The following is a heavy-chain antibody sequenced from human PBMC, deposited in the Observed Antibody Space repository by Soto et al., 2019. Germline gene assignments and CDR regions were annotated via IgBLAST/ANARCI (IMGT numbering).Heavy chain of an antibody. CDR1: GYTFTGYY. J-gene: IGHJ6*02. D-gene: IGHD2-15*01. Sequence: ASVKVSCKASGYTFTGYYMHWVRQAPGQGLEWMGWINPNSGGTNYAQKFQGWVTMTRDTSISTAYMELSRLRSDDTAVYYCARDLGGYCSGGSCYSGPYYHYGMDVWGQGTTVTVSS. CDR3: ARDLGGYCSGGSCYSGPYYHYGMDV. V-gene: IGHV1-2*04. CDR2: INPNSGGT.